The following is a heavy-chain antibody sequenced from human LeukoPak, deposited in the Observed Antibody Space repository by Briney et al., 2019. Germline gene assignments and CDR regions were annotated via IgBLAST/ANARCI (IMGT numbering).Heavy chain of an antibody. J-gene: IGHJ4*02. D-gene: IGHD1-26*01. CDR2: IIPDGSST. CDR1: GLPFSSYW. CDR3: VRLGGNYEY. Sequence: PGGSLRLSCAASGLPFSSYWMHWVRQAPGEGLVWVSVIIPDGSSTTYADSVKGRFTISRDNAKNTLYLQMNNLRAEDTAIYYCVRLGGNYEYRGQGTLVTVSS. V-gene: IGHV3-74*01.